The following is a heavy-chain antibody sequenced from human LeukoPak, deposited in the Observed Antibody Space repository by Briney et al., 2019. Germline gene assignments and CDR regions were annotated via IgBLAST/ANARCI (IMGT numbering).Heavy chain of an antibody. Sequence: GGSLRLSCAPSGFTFSSFDMHRVRQPPDKGLEWVAFIKFDGSQKYYADSVRGRFTVSRYNSRNTLYLQLDRLRDDDTAVYFCARRLPDSGSYSPDYWGQGTLVTVSS. J-gene: IGHJ4*02. V-gene: IGHV3-30*02. CDR3: ARRLPDSGSYSPDY. D-gene: IGHD3-10*01. CDR1: GFTFSSFD. CDR2: IKFDGSQK.